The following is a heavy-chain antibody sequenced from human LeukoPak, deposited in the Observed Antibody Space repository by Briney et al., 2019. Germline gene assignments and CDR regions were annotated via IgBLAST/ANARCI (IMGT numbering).Heavy chain of an antibody. D-gene: IGHD1-1*01. CDR3: ARDRTGNNWFDP. V-gene: IGHV4-59*01. Sequence: SETLSLTCTVSGGSISSYYWSWIRQPPGEGLEWIGYIYYSGSANYNPSLKSRVTISVDTSKNQVSLKLSSVTAADTAVYYCARDRTGNNWFDPWGQGTLVTV. CDR2: IYYSGSA. CDR1: GGSISSYY. J-gene: IGHJ5*02.